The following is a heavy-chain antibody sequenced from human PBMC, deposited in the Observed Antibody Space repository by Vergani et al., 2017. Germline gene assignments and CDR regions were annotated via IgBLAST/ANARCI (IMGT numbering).Heavy chain of an antibody. V-gene: IGHV3-33*01. CDR1: GFTFSRYG. J-gene: IGHJ5*01. CDR3: ARWGNEKRLDS. D-gene: IGHD1-1*01. CDR2: IWYDGSNK. Sequence: QVQLVESEGGVVQPGRSLTLSCVASGFTFSRYGMHWVRQAPGKGLEWVAVIWYDGSNKYYGDSVKGRFTISRDNSKNTLYLQMNSLRVEDTAVYYCARWGNEKRLDSWGQGTLVTVSS.